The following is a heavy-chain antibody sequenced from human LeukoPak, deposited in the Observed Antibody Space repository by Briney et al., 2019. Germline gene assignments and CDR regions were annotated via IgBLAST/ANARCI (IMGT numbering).Heavy chain of an antibody. J-gene: IGHJ4*02. CDR2: TYYRAQWYN. Sequence: SQTLSLTCAISGDRVSTKDVTWNWIRQSPSRGLEWLGRTYYRAQWYNDYAASVKTRIIINPDTSKNQVSLQLNSVIPEDTAVYYCVRLGPTGNFDYWGRGTLVTVSS. CDR1: GDRVSTKDVT. V-gene: IGHV6-1*01. CDR3: VRLGPTGNFDY. D-gene: IGHD1-1*01.